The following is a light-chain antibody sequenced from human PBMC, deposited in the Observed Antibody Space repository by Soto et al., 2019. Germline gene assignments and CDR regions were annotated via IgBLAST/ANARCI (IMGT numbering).Light chain of an antibody. CDR3: PESYSLPIT. CDR1: ESVSNNY. V-gene: IGKV3-20*01. J-gene: IGKJ5*01. CDR2: GAS. Sequence: IVLKHSACALSLSPGERATLSCRASESVSNNYLAWYQQKPGQAPRLLIYGASSRATGIPDRFSGSGSGTDFSLTISSLQPEDSATYFSPESYSLPITSGQGTRLET.